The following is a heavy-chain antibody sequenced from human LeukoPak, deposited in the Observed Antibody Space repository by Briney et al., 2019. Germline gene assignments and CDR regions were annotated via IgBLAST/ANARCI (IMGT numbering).Heavy chain of an antibody. CDR3: AKPQRGIAVAGTNWYFDL. D-gene: IGHD6-19*01. V-gene: IGHV3-23*01. Sequence: GGSLRVSRAACGYTFSISATCRVPQAPGKGLEWVSAISGSGDGTYYTNSVNGRFTISRDKSNYTLHLQMHSLRTEDTAIYYCAKPQRGIAVAGTNWYFDLWGRGTLVTVSS. CDR1: GYTFSISA. J-gene: IGHJ2*01. CDR2: ISGSGDGT.